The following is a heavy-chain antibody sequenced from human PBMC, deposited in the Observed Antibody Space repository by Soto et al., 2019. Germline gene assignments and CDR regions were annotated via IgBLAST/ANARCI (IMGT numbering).Heavy chain of an antibody. J-gene: IGHJ4*02. CDR3: ARGSPGNSVLCDY. V-gene: IGHV1-18*01. CDR2: ISAYNGNT. Sequence: GASVKVSCKTSGYTFTNYGIIWVRQAPGQGLEWMGWISAYNGNTNYAQKFQDRVTMTTDTSTTTAYMELRSLRSYDTAVYYCARGSPGNSVLCDYWGLGTLVTVSS. CDR1: GYTFTNYG. D-gene: IGHD4-4*01.